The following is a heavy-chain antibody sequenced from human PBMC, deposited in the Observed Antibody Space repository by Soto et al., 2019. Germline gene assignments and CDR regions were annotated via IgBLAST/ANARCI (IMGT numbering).Heavy chain of an antibody. CDR1: GGSISSTSYY. V-gene: IGHV4-39*01. CDR3: ARHPYYDILTSYYTFDH. CDR2: IHYSGTT. Sequence: SETLSLTCSVSGGSISSTSYYWGWIRQPPGKGLEWIGSIHYSGTTYYNPSLKSRLTISVDTSKKQVSLNLSSVTAADTAVYFCARHPYYDILTSYYTFDHWGQGTLVTISS. J-gene: IGHJ4*02. D-gene: IGHD3-9*01.